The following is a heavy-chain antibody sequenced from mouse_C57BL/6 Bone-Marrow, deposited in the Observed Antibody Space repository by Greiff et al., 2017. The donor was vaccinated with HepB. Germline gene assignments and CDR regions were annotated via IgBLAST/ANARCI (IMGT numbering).Heavy chain of an antibody. Sequence: VQLQQSGAELVKPGASVKISCKASGYAFSSYWMNWVKQRPGKGLEWIGQIYPGDGDTNYNGKLKGKATLTADKSSSTAYMQLSSLTSEDSAVYFCARWDYYGSSYYAMDYWGQGTSVTVSA. CDR1: GYAFSSYW. J-gene: IGHJ4*01. V-gene: IGHV1-80*01. CDR2: IYPGDGDT. D-gene: IGHD1-1*01. CDR3: ARWDYYGSSYYAMDY.